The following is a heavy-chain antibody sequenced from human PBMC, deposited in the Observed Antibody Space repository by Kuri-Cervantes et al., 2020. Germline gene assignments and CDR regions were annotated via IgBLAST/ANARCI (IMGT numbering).Heavy chain of an antibody. CDR3: AKSRYDSSGYYYPPDAFDI. Sequence: GESLKISCAASGFTFSSYAMSWVRQAPGKGLEWVSVISVSGGSTYYADSVKGRSTISRDNSKNTLYLQMNSLRAEDTAVYYCAKSRYDSSGYYYPPDAFDIWGQGTMVTVSS. CDR2: ISVSGGST. D-gene: IGHD3-22*01. V-gene: IGHV3-23*01. J-gene: IGHJ3*02. CDR1: GFTFSSYA.